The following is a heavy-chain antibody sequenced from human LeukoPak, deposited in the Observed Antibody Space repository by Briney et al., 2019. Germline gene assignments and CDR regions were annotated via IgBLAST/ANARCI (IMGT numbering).Heavy chain of an antibody. Sequence: GRSLRLSCTASGFTFGDYAMTWVRQAPGKGLEWVSGISPSGGITYYTDSVKGRFTISRDNSKNTLYLQMNSLRAEDTAVYYCVCVGEAAMLDYWGQGTLVTVSS. CDR3: VCVGEAAMLDY. CDR1: GFTFGDYA. CDR2: ISPSGGIT. D-gene: IGHD2-2*01. V-gene: IGHV3-23*01. J-gene: IGHJ4*02.